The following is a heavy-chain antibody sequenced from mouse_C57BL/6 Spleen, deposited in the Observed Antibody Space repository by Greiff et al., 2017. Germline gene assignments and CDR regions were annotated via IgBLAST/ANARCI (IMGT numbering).Heavy chain of an antibody. CDR1: GFNIEDDY. CDR3: TTAARPYAMGY. CDR2: IDPENGDT. D-gene: IGHD3-1*01. J-gene: IGHJ4*01. Sequence: VQLQQSGAELVRPGASVKLSCTASGFNIEDDYMHWVKQRPEQGLEWIGWIDPENGDTEYAAKFQGKATITADTSSNTAYLQLSSLTSEDTAVYYFTTAARPYAMGYWGQGTSVTVSS. V-gene: IGHV14-4*01.